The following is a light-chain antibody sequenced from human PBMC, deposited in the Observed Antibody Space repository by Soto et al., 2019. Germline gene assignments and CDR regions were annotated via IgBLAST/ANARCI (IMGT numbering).Light chain of an antibody. CDR3: HQTYSIPYP. CDR2: AAS. J-gene: IGKJ3*01. Sequence: DIRMTQSPSSLSASVGDRVTITCRASQSIRSYLNWSQQKPGKAPKLLIYAASSLQSGVTSRFSGSGSGTDFTLTISSLQPEDFATYYCHQTYSIPYPFG. CDR1: QSIRSY. V-gene: IGKV1-39*01.